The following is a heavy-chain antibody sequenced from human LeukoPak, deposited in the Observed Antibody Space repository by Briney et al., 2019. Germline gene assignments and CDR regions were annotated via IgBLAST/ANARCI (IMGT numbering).Heavy chain of an antibody. V-gene: IGHV1-18*01. J-gene: IGHJ5*02. CDR3: ARDPPIVVVPAAPGFDP. Sequence: ASVKVSCKASGYTFTSYGISWVRQAPGQGLEWMGWISAYNGNTNYAQKLQGRVTMTTDTSTSTAYMELRSLRSDDTAVYYCARDPPIVVVPAAPGFDPWGQGTLVTVSS. CDR2: ISAYNGNT. D-gene: IGHD2-2*01. CDR1: GYTFTSYG.